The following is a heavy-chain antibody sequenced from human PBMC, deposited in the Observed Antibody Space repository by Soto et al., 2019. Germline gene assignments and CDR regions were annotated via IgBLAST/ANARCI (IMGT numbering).Heavy chain of an antibody. CDR1: GFTFSSYG. D-gene: IGHD1-26*01. J-gene: IGHJ6*02. Sequence: GSLRLSCAASGFTFSSYGMHWVRQAPGKGLEWVAVISYDGSNKYYADSVKGRFTISRDNSKNTLYLQMNSLRAEDTAVYYWAKDGSYCSCYYGMDVWGQGTMVTVSS. CDR3: AKDGSYCSCYYGMDV. CDR2: ISYDGSNK. V-gene: IGHV3-30*18.